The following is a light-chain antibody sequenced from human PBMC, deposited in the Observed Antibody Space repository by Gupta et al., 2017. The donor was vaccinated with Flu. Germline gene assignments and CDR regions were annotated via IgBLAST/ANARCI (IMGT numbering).Light chain of an antibody. J-gene: IGLJ1*01. CDR2: GNN. CDR3: QSYDGSLRAYV. CDR1: STNLGAYYD. Sequence: STNLGAYYDVYWYQQLPGKAPKLLIYGNNKRPSGGPDRISGSKSGTSAFLAITGLQAEDEADYFCQSYDGSLRAYVFGTGTKVTVL. V-gene: IGLV1-40*01.